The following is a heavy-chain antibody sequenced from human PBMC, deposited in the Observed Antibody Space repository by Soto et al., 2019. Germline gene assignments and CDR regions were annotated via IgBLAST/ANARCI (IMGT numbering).Heavy chain of an antibody. CDR1: GGSISGYC. CDR2: IYYSGST. D-gene: IGHD3-22*01. V-gene: IGHV4-59*08. J-gene: IGHJ4*02. CDR3: VRNYYYDSSGYYILPDY. Sequence: PSETLSLTCTVAGGSISGYCWSWIRQPPGKGLEWIGNIYYSGSTNYNPSLKSRVTISVDTSKNQFSLKLSSVTAADTAVYFCVRNYYYDSSGYYILPDYWGQGTLVTVSS.